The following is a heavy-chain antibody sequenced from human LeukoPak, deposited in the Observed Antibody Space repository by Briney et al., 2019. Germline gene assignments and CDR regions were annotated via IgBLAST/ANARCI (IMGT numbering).Heavy chain of an antibody. Sequence: SSETLSLTCTVSGGSIISSDYHWGWVRRPPGKGLEWIGTISYSGNTDYNPSLRSRVTISVDTSNNQFSLRLGSVTAADTAVYHCARHCCSGPAKRVFDIWGQGTMVTVSS. CDR1: GGSIISSDYH. CDR3: ARHCCSGPAKRVFDI. J-gene: IGHJ3*02. CDR2: ISYSGNT. V-gene: IGHV4-39*01. D-gene: IGHD2-15*01.